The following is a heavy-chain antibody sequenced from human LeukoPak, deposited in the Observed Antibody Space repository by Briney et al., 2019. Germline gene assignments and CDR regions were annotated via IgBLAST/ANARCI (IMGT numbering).Heavy chain of an antibody. CDR3: AKRDSDPIRFDY. J-gene: IGHJ4*02. Sequence: PGGSLRLSCSASGFTFSSYAMHWVRQAPGKGLEYVSAISRSGDSIYYADSVKGRISISRDNSKNTLYLQMSSLRAEDTAVYYCAKRDSDPIRFDYWGQGTLVTVSS. V-gene: IGHV3-64D*06. CDR1: GFTFSSYA. CDR2: ISRSGDSI. D-gene: IGHD1-26*01.